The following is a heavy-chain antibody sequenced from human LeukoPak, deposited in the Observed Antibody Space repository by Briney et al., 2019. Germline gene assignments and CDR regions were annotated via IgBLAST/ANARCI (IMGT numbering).Heavy chain of an antibody. J-gene: IGHJ3*02. CDR3: ARRRRIVGATPGAFDI. CDR1: GGSISPFY. Sequence: SETLSLTCTVSGGSISPFYWNWIRQPPGKGLEWIGYIYYTGGTSYSPSLNSRATISVDTSKNQISLKLNSVTAADTAVYYCARRRRIVGATPGAFDIWGQGTMVTVSS. CDR2: IYYTGGT. V-gene: IGHV4-59*12. D-gene: IGHD1-26*01.